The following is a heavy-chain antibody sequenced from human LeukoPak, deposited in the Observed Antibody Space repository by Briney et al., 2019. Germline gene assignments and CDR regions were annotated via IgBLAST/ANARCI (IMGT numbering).Heavy chain of an antibody. J-gene: IGHJ4*02. CDR2: ISAYNGNT. D-gene: IGHD3-3*01. Sequence: ASVKVSCKASGYTFTSYGISWVRQAPGQGLEWMGWISAYNGNTNYAQKLQGRVTMTTDTSTSTAYMELRSLRSDDTAVYYCARGKGEVLRFLEWLLPYDYWGQGTLVTVSS. V-gene: IGHV1-18*01. CDR3: ARGKGEVLRFLEWLLPYDY. CDR1: GYTFTSYG.